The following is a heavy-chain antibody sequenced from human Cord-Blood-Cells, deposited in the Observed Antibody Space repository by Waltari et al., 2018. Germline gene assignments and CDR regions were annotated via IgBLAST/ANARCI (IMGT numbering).Heavy chain of an antibody. CDR1: GFPVSSNY. Sequence: EVQLVESGGGLIQLGGSLRLSCAASGFPVSSNYMSWVLQAPGKGLEWFSVIYSGGSTYYADSVKGRFTISRDNSKNTLYLQMNSLRAEDTAVYYCARGGHIAARPLDYWGQGTLVTVSS. CDR3: ARGGHIAARPLDY. CDR2: IYSGGST. V-gene: IGHV3-53*01. J-gene: IGHJ4*02. D-gene: IGHD6-6*01.